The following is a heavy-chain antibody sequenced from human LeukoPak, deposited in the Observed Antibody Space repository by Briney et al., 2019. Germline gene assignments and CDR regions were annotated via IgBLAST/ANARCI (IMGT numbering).Heavy chain of an antibody. D-gene: IGHD5-12*01. CDR3: ATGVATAFTY. J-gene: IGHJ4*02. CDR2: VNPDSGDS. CDR1: GYTFTDYY. Sequence: ASVKVSCKASGYTFTDYYIHWVRPAPGQGLEWMAFVNPDSGDSYSAPKFQGRVTMTRDTSITTASMELKWLTSDDTAVYYCATGVATAFTYWGQGNLVIVSS. V-gene: IGHV1-2*02.